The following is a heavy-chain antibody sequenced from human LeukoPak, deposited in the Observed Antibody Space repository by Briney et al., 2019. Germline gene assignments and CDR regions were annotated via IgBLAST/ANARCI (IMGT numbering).Heavy chain of an antibody. J-gene: IGHJ6*03. CDR1: GFTFSGSA. CDR2: IRSKANSYAT. D-gene: IGHD5-12*01. CDR3: TLYSGYDYYYYYMDV. Sequence: GGSLRLSCAASGFTFSGSAMHWVRQASGKGLEWVGRIRSKANSYATAYAASVKGRFTISRDDSKNTAYLQMNSLKTEDTAVYYCTLYSGYDYYYYYMDVWGKGTTVTISS. V-gene: IGHV3-73*01.